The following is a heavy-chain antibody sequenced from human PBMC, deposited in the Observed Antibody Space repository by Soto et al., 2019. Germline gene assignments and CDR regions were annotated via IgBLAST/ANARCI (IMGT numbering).Heavy chain of an antibody. Sequence: SETLSLTCAVYGGSFSGYYWSWIRQPPGKGLEWIGEINHSGSTNYNPSLKSRVTISVDTSKNQFSLKLSSVTAADTAVYYCARGHYDFWSGYFPYIWGQGTMVTVSS. D-gene: IGHD3-3*01. J-gene: IGHJ3*02. CDR2: INHSGST. CDR3: ARGHYDFWSGYFPYI. V-gene: IGHV4-34*01. CDR1: GGSFSGYY.